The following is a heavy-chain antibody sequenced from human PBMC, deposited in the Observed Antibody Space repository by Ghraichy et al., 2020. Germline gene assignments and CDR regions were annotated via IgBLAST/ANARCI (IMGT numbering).Heavy chain of an antibody. J-gene: IGHJ4*02. CDR2: ISGSGTRT. V-gene: IGHV3-23*01. D-gene: IGHD6-13*01. CDR1: GFTFRTYA. CDR3: AKGFSGAATVNYFDY. Sequence: LTCATSGFTFRTYAMGWVRQAPGKGLEWVSSISGSGTRTEYADSVRGRFTISRDYSKSTLYLQMSSLRAEDTALYYCAKGFSGAATVNYFDYWGQGTLVTVSS.